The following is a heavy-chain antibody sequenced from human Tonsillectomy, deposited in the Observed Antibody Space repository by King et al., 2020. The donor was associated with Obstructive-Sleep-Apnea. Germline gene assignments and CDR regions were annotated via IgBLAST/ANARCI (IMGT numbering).Heavy chain of an antibody. J-gene: IGHJ4*02. CDR3: VVGATVGPKYYFDY. CDR2: ISYDGSNK. D-gene: IGHD1-26*01. Sequence: VQLVESGGGVVQPGRSLRLSCAASGFTFSSYGMHWVRQAPGKGLEWVAVISYDGSNKYYADSVKGRFTISRDNSKNTLYLQMNSLRAEDTAVYYAVVGATVGPKYYFDYWGQGTLVTVSS. CDR1: GFTFSSYG. V-gene: IGHV3-30*03.